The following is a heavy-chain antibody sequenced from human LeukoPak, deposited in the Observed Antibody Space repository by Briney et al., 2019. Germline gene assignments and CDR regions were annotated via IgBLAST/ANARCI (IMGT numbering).Heavy chain of an antibody. Sequence: ASETLSLTCTVSGGSISDYTWSWIRQPPGKGLEWIGYIFYSGNANYNPSLKSRVTISVDTSKSQFSLRLSSVTAADTAVYYCARRGRYGAGPLYYYYGMDVWGQGTTVTVSS. J-gene: IGHJ6*02. CDR3: ARRGRYGAGPLYYYYGMDV. CDR2: IFYSGNA. CDR1: GGSISDYT. D-gene: IGHD3-10*01. V-gene: IGHV4-59*08.